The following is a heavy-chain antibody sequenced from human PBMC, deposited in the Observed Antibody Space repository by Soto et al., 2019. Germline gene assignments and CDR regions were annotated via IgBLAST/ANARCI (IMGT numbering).Heavy chain of an antibody. CDR3: ARVSTGYDFWSGYPTSGRHFDY. V-gene: IGHV3-33*01. D-gene: IGHD3-3*01. CDR1: EVTFSSYG. J-gene: IGHJ4*02. CDR2: IWYDGSNK. Sequence: GSLRLSCAASEVTFSSYGMHWVRQTPDKGLEWVAVIWYDGSNKYYADSVKGRFTISRDNSKNTLYLQMNSLRAEDTAVYYCARVSTGYDFWSGYPTSGRHFDYWGQGALVTVSS.